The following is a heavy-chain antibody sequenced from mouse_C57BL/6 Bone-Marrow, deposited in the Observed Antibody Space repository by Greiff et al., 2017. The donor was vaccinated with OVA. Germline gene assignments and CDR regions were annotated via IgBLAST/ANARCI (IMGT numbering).Heavy chain of an antibody. Sequence: QVQLKESGPGLVQPSQSLSITCTVSGFSLTSYGVHWVRQSPGKGLEWLGVIWRGGSTDYNAAFMSRLRITKDNSKVEVFFKMNSLQADDTAIYYCAKSTDYGSSPSCWYFDVWGTGTTGTVSS. CDR1: GFSLTSYG. CDR3: AKSTDYGSSPSCWYFDV. D-gene: IGHD1-1*01. CDR2: IWRGGST. V-gene: IGHV2-5*01. J-gene: IGHJ1*03.